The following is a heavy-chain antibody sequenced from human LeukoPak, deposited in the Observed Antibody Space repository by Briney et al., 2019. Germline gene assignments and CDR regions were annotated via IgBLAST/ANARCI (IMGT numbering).Heavy chain of an antibody. CDR2: IYHSGST. CDR1: GYSISSGYY. V-gene: IGHV4-38-2*01. Sequence: PSETLSLTCAVSGYSISSGYYWGWIRQSPGKGLEWIGSIYHSGSTYYNPSLKSRVTISVDTSKNQFSLKLSSVTAADTAVYYCARHGYSSGRFDYWGQGTLVTVSS. D-gene: IGHD6-19*01. J-gene: IGHJ4*02. CDR3: ARHGYSSGRFDY.